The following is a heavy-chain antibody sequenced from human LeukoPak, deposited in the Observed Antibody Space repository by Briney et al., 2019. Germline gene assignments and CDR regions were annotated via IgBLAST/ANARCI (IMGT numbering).Heavy chain of an antibody. V-gene: IGHV4-39*01. Sequence: PSETLFLTCTVSGGSISSSSYYWGWIRQPPGKGLEWIGSIYYSGSTYYNPSLKSRVTISVDTSKNQFSLKLSSVTAADTAVYYCATRIAVAGIYDYWGQGTLVTVSS. J-gene: IGHJ4*02. D-gene: IGHD6-19*01. CDR3: ATRIAVAGIYDY. CDR1: GGSISSSSYY. CDR2: IYYSGST.